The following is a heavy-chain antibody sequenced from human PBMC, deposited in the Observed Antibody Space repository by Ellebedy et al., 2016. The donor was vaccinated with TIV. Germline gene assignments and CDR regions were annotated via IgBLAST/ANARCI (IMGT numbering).Heavy chain of an antibody. CDR3: ARDVATIPLMVSGYGMDV. V-gene: IGHV3-23*01. CDR1: GFTFASYA. D-gene: IGHD2-8*01. J-gene: IGHJ6*02. Sequence: GESLKISCAASGFTFASYAMSWVRQAPGKGLEWVSAISGIPANIYYADSVKGRFTISRDNSKNTLFLQMSSLRAEDTAVYFCARDVATIPLMVSGYGMDVWGRGTTVTVSS. CDR2: ISGIPANI.